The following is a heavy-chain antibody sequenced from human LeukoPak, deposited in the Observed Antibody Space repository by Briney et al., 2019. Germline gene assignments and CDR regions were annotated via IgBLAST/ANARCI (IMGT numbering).Heavy chain of an antibody. D-gene: IGHD5/OR15-5a*01. CDR2: ISGAGDNT. CDR3: AKDYSVSNWCFDL. J-gene: IGHJ2*01. Sequence: GGSLRLSCTASGFTFRNYAMSWVRQAPGKGLEWVSTISGAGDNTNNADSVTGRFTISRDNSKNTLYLQMNSLRAEDTAAYYCAKDYSVSNWCFDLWGRGTLVTVSS. V-gene: IGHV3-23*01. CDR1: GFTFRNYA.